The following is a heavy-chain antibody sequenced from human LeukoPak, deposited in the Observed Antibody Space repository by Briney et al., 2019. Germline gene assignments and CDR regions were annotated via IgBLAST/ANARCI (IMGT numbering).Heavy chain of an antibody. J-gene: IGHJ4*02. CDR1: GLTFSSYS. V-gene: IGHV3-21*01. CDR2: ISSSGNNF. CDR3: AKDSFDYYDSSGYYYFDD. D-gene: IGHD3-22*01. Sequence: SGGSLTLSCAASGLTFSSYSMNWVGQAPGKGLEGCSSISSSGNNFYHADSVKGRFTSSRDNATNSLSLQMNSVTVEDTAVYDCAKDSFDYYDSSGYYYFDDWGQGTLVTVSS.